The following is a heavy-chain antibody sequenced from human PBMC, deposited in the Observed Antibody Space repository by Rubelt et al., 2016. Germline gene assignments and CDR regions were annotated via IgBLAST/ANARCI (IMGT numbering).Heavy chain of an antibody. V-gene: IGHV3-23*01. Sequence: GKGLEWVSGFSGSDDYTYYADSVKGRFTTSRDNSKNTLYLQMNSLRAEDTAIYYCAKGVYCSSSSCLQYYGLDVWGQGTTVTVSS. CDR2: FSGSDDYT. J-gene: IGHJ6*02. CDR3: AKGVYCSSSSCLQYYGLDV. D-gene: IGHD2-2*01.